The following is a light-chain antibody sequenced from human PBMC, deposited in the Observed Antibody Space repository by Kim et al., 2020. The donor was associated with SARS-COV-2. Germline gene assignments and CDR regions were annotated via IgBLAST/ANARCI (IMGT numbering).Light chain of an antibody. Sequence: DVQMTQSPLTLSASVGDRVTITCRASQSVDSWLGWYQQKPGKAPNLLIYLTSHLESGVPSRFSGSGSGTEFTLTISSLQPEDFATYYCHQYQQYPITFGQGTRLEIK. CDR2: LTS. V-gene: IGKV1-5*03. CDR1: QSVDSW. CDR3: HQYQQYPIT. J-gene: IGKJ5*01.